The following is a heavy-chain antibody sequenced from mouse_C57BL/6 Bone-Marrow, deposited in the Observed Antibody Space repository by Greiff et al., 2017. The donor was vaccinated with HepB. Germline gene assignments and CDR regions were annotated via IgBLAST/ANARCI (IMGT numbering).Heavy chain of an antibody. CDR3: AINSNYGY. CDR2: IYPGGGYT. V-gene: IGHV1-63*01. J-gene: IGHJ2*01. Sequence: VQLQQSGAELVRPGTSVKMSCKASGYTFTNYWIGWAKQRPGHGLEWIGDIYPGGGYTNYNEKFKGKATLTADKSSSTAYMQFSSLTSEDSAVYYCAINSNYGYWGQGTTLTVSS. D-gene: IGHD2-5*01. CDR1: GYTFTNYW.